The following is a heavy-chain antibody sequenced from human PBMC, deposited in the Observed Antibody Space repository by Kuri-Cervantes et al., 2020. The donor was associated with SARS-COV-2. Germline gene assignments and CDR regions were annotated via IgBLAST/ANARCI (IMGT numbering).Heavy chain of an antibody. Sequence: GESLKISCAASGFTFSSYGMHWVRQAPGKGLEWVSAISGSGGSTYYADSVKGRFTISRDNSKNTLYLQMNSLRAEDTAVYYCARQPDRRYGMDVWGQGTTVTVSS. J-gene: IGHJ6*02. CDR1: GFTFSSYG. CDR2: ISGSGGST. CDR3: ARQPDRRYGMDV. D-gene: IGHD1-1*01. V-gene: IGHV3-23*01.